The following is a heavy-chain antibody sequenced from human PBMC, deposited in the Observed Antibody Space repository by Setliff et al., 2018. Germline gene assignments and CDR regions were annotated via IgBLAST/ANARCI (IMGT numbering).Heavy chain of an antibody. V-gene: IGHV3-11*01. Sequence: GGSLRLSCAASGFTFSDYYMNWIRQAPGKGLEWVSYISRGGNTIYYADSVKGRFTISRDNAKNSLYLQMNSLRAEDTALSYCALFGDRNTFPVWGQGTMVTVPS. CDR2: ISRGGNTI. D-gene: IGHD3-16*01. CDR3: ALFGDRNTFPV. CDR1: GFTFSDYY. J-gene: IGHJ3*01.